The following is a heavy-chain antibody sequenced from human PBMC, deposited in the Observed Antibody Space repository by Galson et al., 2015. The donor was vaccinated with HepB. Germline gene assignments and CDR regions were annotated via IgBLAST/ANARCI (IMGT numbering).Heavy chain of an antibody. CDR3: ARERGSNPTVGAPDY. CDR1: GGTFSSYA. CDR2: IIPIFGTA. V-gene: IGHV1-69*06. J-gene: IGHJ4*02. Sequence: QSGAEVKKPGESLKISCKASGGTFSSYAISWVRQAPGQGLEWMGGIIPIFGTANYAQKFQGRVTITADKSTSTAYMELSSLRSEDTAVYYCARERGSNPTVGAPDYWGQGTLVTVSS. D-gene: IGHD1-26*01.